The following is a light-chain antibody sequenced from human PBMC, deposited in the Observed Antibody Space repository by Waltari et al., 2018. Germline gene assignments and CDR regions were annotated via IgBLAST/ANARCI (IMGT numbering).Light chain of an antibody. J-gene: IGKJ5*01. V-gene: IGKV3-11*01. Sequence: EIVLTQSPATLSLSPGERATRSCRASESVSTYLGWYQQKPGQAPRLLIYDASSRATGTPARFSGSGSETDFTLTISSIEPEDFAVYYCQQRTSWPPITFGQGTRLEIK. CDR3: QQRTSWPPIT. CDR2: DAS. CDR1: ESVSTY.